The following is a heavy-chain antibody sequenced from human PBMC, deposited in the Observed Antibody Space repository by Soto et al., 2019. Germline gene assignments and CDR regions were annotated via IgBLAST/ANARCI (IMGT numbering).Heavy chain of an antibody. CDR2: MNPYPGNP. J-gene: IGHJ4*02. D-gene: IGHD6-25*01. CDR3: AGRKERSGPHYFDY. V-gene: IGHV1-8*01. CDR1: GYTFNTYD. Sequence: QVQLVQSGAEVKEPGASVKGSCKASGYTFNTYDIYWMRQATGQGLEWMGWMNPYPGNPGYAQKFQGRVTVTRKTSISTVYMEMSGLRLDDTAVYYCAGRKERSGPHYFDYWGQGSQVTVSS.